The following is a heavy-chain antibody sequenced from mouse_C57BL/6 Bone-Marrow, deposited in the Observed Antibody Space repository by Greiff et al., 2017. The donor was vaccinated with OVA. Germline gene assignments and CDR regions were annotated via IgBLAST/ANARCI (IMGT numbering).Heavy chain of an antibody. CDR2: IYPGSGST. CDR3: ARSYYSNSHFAY. D-gene: IGHD2-5*01. CDR1: GYPFTRYW. Sequence: QVQLKQPGAELVKPGASVKMSCKASGYPFTRYWITWVKQRPGQGLEWIGDIYPGSGSTNYNEKFKSKATLTVDTSSSTAYMQLSSLTSEDSAVYYCARSYYSNSHFAYWGQGTLVTVSA. V-gene: IGHV1-55*01. J-gene: IGHJ3*01.